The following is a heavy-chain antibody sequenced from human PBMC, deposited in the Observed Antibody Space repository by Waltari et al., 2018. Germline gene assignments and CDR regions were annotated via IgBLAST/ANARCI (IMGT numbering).Heavy chain of an antibody. D-gene: IGHD2-21*01. CDR3: AKQLYCGDNCYGNYFDY. Sequence: ARLEESGGGSVQVGGSLRLSCRVSGFSVGDYIFHWLRQVPGKGLEWGALINGDGDKAFSADSVNGRFTSSNDKRTNSLFLQMDSLRRDDTGFYFCAKQLYCGDNCYGNYFDYLGQGTLVTVSS. V-gene: IGHV3-43*01. CDR1: GFSVGDYI. CDR2: INGDGDKA. J-gene: IGHJ4*02.